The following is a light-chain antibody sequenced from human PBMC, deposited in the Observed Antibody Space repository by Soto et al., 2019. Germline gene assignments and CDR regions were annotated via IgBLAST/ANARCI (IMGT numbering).Light chain of an antibody. Sequence: DIVMTQSPDSLAVSLGERATFNCKSSQSILDRSKNKYYLAWYQQKSGQPPKLLIYWASLRESGVPDRFTGSGSGTDFTLTISSLQAEDVAVYYCQQYSDSPPWTFGQGTKVEIK. CDR3: QQYSDSPPWT. J-gene: IGKJ1*01. CDR2: WAS. CDR1: QSILDRSKNKYY. V-gene: IGKV4-1*01.